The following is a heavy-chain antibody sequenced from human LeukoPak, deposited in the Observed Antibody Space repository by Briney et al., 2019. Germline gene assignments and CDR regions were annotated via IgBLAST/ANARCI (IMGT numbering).Heavy chain of an antibody. CDR2: IYSCGST. J-gene: IGHJ3*02. D-gene: IGHD3-22*01. V-gene: IGHV3-53*01. CDR3: ARVYRLYDSSGYYTSSRAFDI. Sequence: GGSLRLSCAASGFTVSSNYMSWVRQAPGKGLEWVSVIYSCGSTYYADSVKGRFTISRDNSKNTLYLQMNSLRAEDTAVYYCARVYRLYDSSGYYTSSRAFDIWGQGTMVTVSS. CDR1: GFTVSSNY.